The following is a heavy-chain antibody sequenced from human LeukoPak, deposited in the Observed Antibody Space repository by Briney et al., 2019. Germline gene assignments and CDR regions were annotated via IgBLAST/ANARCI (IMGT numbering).Heavy chain of an antibody. CDR3: ARMGLIVATINFDY. Sequence: SETLSPTCAVYGGSFSGYYWSWIRQPPGKGLEWIGEINHSGSTNYNPSLKSRVTISVDTSKNQFSLKLSSVTAADTAVYYCARMGLIVATINFDYWGQGTLVTVSS. J-gene: IGHJ4*02. D-gene: IGHD5-12*01. CDR1: GGSFSGYY. V-gene: IGHV4-34*01. CDR2: INHSGST.